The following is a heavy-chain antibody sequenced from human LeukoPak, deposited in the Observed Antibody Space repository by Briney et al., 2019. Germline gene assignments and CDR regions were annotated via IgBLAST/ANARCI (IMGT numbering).Heavy chain of an antibody. CDR3: ARKTSGDYVSNWFGP. J-gene: IGHJ5*02. V-gene: IGHV3-21*04. CDR2: ISSSSSYI. Sequence: GGSLRLSCAASGFTFSSYSMNWVRQAPGKGLEWVSSISSSSSYIYYADSVKGRFTISRDNSKNTLYLQMNSLRAEDTAVYYCARKTSGDYVSNWFGPWGQGTLVTVSP. CDR1: GFTFSSYS. D-gene: IGHD4-17*01.